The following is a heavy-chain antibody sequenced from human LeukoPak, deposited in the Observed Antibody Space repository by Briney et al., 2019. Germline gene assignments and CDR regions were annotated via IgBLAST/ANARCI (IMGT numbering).Heavy chain of an antibody. CDR3: ARRGMTYCGGDCYSLNWFDP. D-gene: IGHD2-21*02. Sequence: TVKVSCKASGGTFSSYAISWVRQAPGQGLEWMGRIIPIFGTANYAQKFQGRVTITTDESTSTAYMELSSLRSEDTAVYYCARRGMTYCGGDCYSLNWFDPWGQGTLVTVSS. V-gene: IGHV1-69*05. CDR2: IIPIFGTA. J-gene: IGHJ5*02. CDR1: GGTFSSYA.